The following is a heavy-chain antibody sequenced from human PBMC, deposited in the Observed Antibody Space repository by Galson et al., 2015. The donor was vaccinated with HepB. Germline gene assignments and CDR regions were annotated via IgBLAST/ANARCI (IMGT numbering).Heavy chain of an antibody. Sequence: SLRLSCAASGFTFSIYAMSWVRQAPGKGLEWVSTISGGGDNTYYGDSVKGRFTISRDDSENTLDLQMHSLRAEDTAIYYCAKGSSSSWPSFDYWGQGALVTVSS. CDR3: AKGSSSSWPSFDY. CDR1: GFTFSIYA. V-gene: IGHV3-23*01. D-gene: IGHD6-13*01. J-gene: IGHJ4*02. CDR2: ISGGGDNT.